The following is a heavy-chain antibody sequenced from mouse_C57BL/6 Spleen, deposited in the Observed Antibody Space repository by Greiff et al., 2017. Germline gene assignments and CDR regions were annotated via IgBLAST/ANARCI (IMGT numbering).Heavy chain of an antibody. J-gene: IGHJ2*01. CDR3: ARGGYNGDFDY. Sequence: QVQLQQSGAELVKPGASVKLSCKASGYTFTSYWMHWVQQRPGQGLEWIGMIHPTSGSTNYNEKFKSKATLTVDKSTSTAYMQLSSLTSEDAADYYGARGGYNGDFDYWGQGTTLTVSS. CDR1: GYTFTSYW. CDR2: IHPTSGST. V-gene: IGHV1-64*01. D-gene: IGHD1-1*02.